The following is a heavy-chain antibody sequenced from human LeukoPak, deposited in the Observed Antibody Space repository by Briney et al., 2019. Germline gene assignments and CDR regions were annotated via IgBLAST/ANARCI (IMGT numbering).Heavy chain of an antibody. D-gene: IGHD3-22*01. CDR3: ARTRIGAHPNDY. Sequence: GGSLRLSCAASGFTFSSYGMHWVRQAPGKGLEWVAVISSDGTNKYYADSVKGRFTISRDNSKNTLYLQMNSLRSEDTAVYYCARTRIGAHPNDYWGQGTLVTVSS. CDR1: GFTFSSYG. CDR2: ISSDGTNK. V-gene: IGHV3-30*03. J-gene: IGHJ4*02.